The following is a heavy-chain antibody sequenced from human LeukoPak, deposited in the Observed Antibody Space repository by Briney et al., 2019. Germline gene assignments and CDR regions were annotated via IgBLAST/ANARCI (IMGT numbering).Heavy chain of an antibody. Sequence: KPSETLSLTCTVSGGSISSYYWSWIRRPPGKGLEWIGYIYYSGSTNYNPSLKSRVTISVDTSKNQFSLKLSSVTAADTAVYYCARSGLWGYFDYWGQGTLVTVSS. D-gene: IGHD5-18*01. CDR3: ARSGLWGYFDY. CDR2: IYYSGST. V-gene: IGHV4-59*01. J-gene: IGHJ4*02. CDR1: GGSISSYY.